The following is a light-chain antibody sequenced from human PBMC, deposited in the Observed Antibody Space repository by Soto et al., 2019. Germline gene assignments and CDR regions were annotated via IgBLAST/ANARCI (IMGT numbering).Light chain of an antibody. CDR2: DAS. CDR3: QQYNSYWT. Sequence: DIQMTQSPSTLSASVGDRVTITCRASQSISSWLAWYQQKPGKAPNLLIYDASSLESGVPSRFSVIGSGTEFTLTISSLQPDDFATYDCQQYNSYWTFCQGTKVDIK. CDR1: QSISSW. J-gene: IGKJ1*01. V-gene: IGKV1-5*01.